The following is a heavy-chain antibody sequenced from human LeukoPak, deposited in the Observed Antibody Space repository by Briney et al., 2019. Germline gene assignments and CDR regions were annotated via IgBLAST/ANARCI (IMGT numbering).Heavy chain of an antibody. CDR1: GYSFTNYG. CDR2: ISGYNANA. D-gene: IGHD2-2*01. Sequence: ASVKVSCKASGYSFTNYGITWIREAPGQGPEWLGWISGYNANAHYAQNVQDRVTLTTDTSTNTAYMELRGLTSDDTAMYYCARVGRGCSSIRCYWEDWFDPWGQGTLVIVSS. V-gene: IGHV1-18*01. CDR3: ARVGRGCSSIRCYWEDWFDP. J-gene: IGHJ5*02.